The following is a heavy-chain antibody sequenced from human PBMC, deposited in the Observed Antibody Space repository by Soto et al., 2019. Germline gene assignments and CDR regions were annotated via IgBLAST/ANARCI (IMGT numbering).Heavy chain of an antibody. V-gene: IGHV4-39*01. D-gene: IGHD3-22*01. CDR1: RRLMNSGSYC. CDR2: IYYCGNT. CDR3: AGLFPYGSSGYHIHD. Sequence: ETLSLPCTVARRLMNSGSYCWTWILQNPVKVLEWIGYIYYCGNTYYNQSLGGRVSISVVTSKNQFSLKLKSVTAADTAVFYCAGLFPYGSSGYHIHDLGQGTLVTVSA. J-gene: IGHJ4*02.